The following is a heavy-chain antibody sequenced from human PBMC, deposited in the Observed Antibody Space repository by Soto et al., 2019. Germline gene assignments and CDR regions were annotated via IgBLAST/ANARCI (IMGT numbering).Heavy chain of an antibody. CDR2: VIPTQRTT. V-gene: IGHV1-69*01. Sequence: QVQLVQSGAEVKKPGTSVRVSCKASGDTFIGYSISWVRQAPGQGLEWMGWVIPTQRTTKYAQRFQGRVTMSVDQFASTTYMELSSLRPEDTALYYCVIDRLIVAVSVGRMDVWGQGPTVTVSS. CDR1: GDTFIGYS. CDR3: VIDRLIVAVSVGRMDV. J-gene: IGHJ6*02. D-gene: IGHD6-19*01.